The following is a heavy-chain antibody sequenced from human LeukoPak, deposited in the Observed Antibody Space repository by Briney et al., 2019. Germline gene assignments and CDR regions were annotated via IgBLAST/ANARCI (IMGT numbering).Heavy chain of an antibody. CDR3: VRDRGDYSGDPGYFEY. Sequence: SETLSLTCTVSGASISTGYYYWTWIRHHPGKGLEWIGCLHPTGSTYYNPALKRRLSISVGTSKNQFSLRLSSVTVADTAVYYCVRDRGDYSGDPGYFEYWGQGILVTVSS. CDR2: LHPTGST. J-gene: IGHJ4*02. V-gene: IGHV4-31*03. CDR1: GASISTGYYY. D-gene: IGHD4-23*01.